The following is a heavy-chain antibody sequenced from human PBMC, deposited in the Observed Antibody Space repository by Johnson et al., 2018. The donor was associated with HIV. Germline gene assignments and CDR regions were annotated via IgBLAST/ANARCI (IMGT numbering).Heavy chain of an antibody. V-gene: IGHV3-30*18. Sequence: QVQLVESGGGVVQPGRSLRLSCAASGFTFSSYAMSWVRQAPGKGLEWVAVISYDGANKYYSGSVRGRFPISRDNSRNTLNLQMDSLREDDTAVYYCAKDLDRELLALWAFHTWGQGTVVTVSS. D-gene: IGHD2-8*02. J-gene: IGHJ3*02. CDR3: AKDLDRELLALWAFHT. CDR1: GFTFSSYA. CDR2: ISYDGANK.